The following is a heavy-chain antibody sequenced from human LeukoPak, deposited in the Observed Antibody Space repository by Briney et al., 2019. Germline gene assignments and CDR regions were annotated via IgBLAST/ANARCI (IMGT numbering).Heavy chain of an antibody. Sequence: SETLSLTCTVSGGSISSYYWSWIRQPPGKGLEWIGYIYYSGSTNYNPSLKSRVTISVDTSKNQFSLKLSSVTAADTAVYYCVSSPGGDWFDPWGQGTLVTVSS. V-gene: IGHV4-59*01. CDR1: GGSISSYY. CDR3: VSSPGGDWFDP. CDR2: IYYSGST. J-gene: IGHJ5*02. D-gene: IGHD3-10*01.